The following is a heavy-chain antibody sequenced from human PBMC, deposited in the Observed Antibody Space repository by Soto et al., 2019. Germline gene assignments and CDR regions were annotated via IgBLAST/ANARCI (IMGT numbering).Heavy chain of an antibody. V-gene: IGHV4-39*01. D-gene: IGHD2-15*01. CDR3: ARRGVSSYYSNY. Sequence: SETLSLACSVSGGSISRSSYFCDWIRQPPGKGLEWIGNIYYSGSTYYNLSLKSRVTISVDTSKNQFSLKLSSVTAADTAVYYCARRGVSSYYSNYWGLGTLVTVSS. CDR2: IYYSGST. CDR1: GGSISRSSYF. J-gene: IGHJ4*02.